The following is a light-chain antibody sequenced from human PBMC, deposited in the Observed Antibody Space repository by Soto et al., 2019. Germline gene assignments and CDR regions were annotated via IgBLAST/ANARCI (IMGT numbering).Light chain of an antibody. Sequence: QSALTQPASVSGSPGQSITISCTGTSSDIGSYNYVSWYQQHPGQAPKLMIYDVTNRPSGVSNRFSGSKSGSTASLTISGLQAEDEADYYCSSPRSSSFYVFGTGTKLTVL. V-gene: IGLV2-14*03. CDR2: DVT. CDR3: SSPRSSSFYV. CDR1: SSDIGSYNY. J-gene: IGLJ1*01.